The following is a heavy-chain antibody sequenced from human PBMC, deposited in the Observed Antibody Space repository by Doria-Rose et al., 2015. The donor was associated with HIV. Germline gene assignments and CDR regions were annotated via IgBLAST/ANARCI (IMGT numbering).Heavy chain of an antibody. CDR1: GASVSSRGYY. Sequence: VQLQESCPGLVKPSETLSLTCSVSGASVSSRGYYWNWIRQVPGKGLESLGYTYYTGTSDYSPSPKSRLNMAVDTSKNQFSLKLSFVTVADTAAYYCARMGSYRELDYWGQGALVIVSA. J-gene: IGHJ4*02. V-gene: IGHV4-31*03. CDR3: ARMGSYRELDY. CDR2: TYYTGTS. D-gene: IGHD3-3*01.